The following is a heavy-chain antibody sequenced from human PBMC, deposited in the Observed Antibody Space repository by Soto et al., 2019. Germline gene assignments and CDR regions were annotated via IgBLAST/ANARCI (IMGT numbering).Heavy chain of an antibody. Sequence: ASVKVSCKTSGYTFTNHGITWVRQAPGQGLEWMGWIGTYNGNTNYAQKFQGRVTMTTDTSTSTAYMELRSLRSDDTAVYYCAKDGGRCSSASCHPGVWGKGTTVTVSS. CDR2: IGTYNGNT. CDR1: GYTFTNHG. CDR3: AKDGGRCSSASCHPGV. D-gene: IGHD2-2*01. V-gene: IGHV1-18*01. J-gene: IGHJ6*04.